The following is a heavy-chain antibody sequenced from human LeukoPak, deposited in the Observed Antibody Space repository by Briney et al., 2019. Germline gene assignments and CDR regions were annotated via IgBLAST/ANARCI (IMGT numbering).Heavy chain of an antibody. CDR1: GGSISHYY. Sequence: SETLSLTCTVSGGSISHYYWSWIRQPPGKGLEWIGYISYGGTTSYNPSLKSRGTISLDTSKNQFSLKLRSVTAADTAVYYCARAAGGTIDYFDYWGQGTLVTVSS. D-gene: IGHD1/OR15-1a*01. CDR2: ISYGGTT. V-gene: IGHV4-59*01. J-gene: IGHJ4*02. CDR3: ARAAGGTIDYFDY.